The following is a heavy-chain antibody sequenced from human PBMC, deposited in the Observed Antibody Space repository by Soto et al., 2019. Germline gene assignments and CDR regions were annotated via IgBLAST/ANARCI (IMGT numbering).Heavy chain of an antibody. J-gene: IGHJ4*02. D-gene: IGHD2-15*01. CDR3: ARARLVVVVGGNRNYYFDY. V-gene: IGHV1-46*03. CDR2: INPSGGST. Sequence: ASVKVSCKASGYTFTSYYMHWVRQAPGQGLEWMGIINPSGGSTSYAQKFQGRVTMTRDTSTSTVYMELSSLRSEDTAVYYCARARLVVVVGGNRNYYFDYWGQGTLVTVSS. CDR1: GYTFTSYY.